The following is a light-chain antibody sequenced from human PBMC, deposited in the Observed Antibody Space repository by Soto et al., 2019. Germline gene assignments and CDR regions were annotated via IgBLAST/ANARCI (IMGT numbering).Light chain of an antibody. CDR1: SSNNY. CDR2: DNN. V-gene: IGLV1-51*01. Sequence: QSVLTQPPSVSAAPGQKVTISCSGSSSNNYISWYQQLPGTAPKLLIYDNNKRPSGIPDRFSGSKSGTSATLGITGLQTGDEADYYCGTWDSSLSAARFGGGTKVTV. J-gene: IGLJ2*01. CDR3: GTWDSSLSAAR.